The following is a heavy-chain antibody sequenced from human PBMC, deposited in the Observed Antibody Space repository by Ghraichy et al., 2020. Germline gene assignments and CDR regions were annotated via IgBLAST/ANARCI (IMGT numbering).Heavy chain of an antibody. CDR2: ISGSSSTR. D-gene: IGHD3-22*01. V-gene: IGHV3-48*01. CDR1: GFTFSTYS. J-gene: IGHJ4*02. Sequence: GGSLRLSCAASGFTFSTYSMNWVRQAPGKGLEWISYISGSSSTRYYADSVKGRFTISRDNAKNSLFLQMNSLRAEDTAVYFCATTYSSDRSALLDWGQGTLVTVSS. CDR3: ATTYSSDRSALLD.